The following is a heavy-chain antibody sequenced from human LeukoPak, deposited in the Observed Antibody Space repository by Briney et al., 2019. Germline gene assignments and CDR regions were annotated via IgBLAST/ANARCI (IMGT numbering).Heavy chain of an antibody. V-gene: IGHV3-23*01. Sequence: PGGSLRLSCAASGFTFSNYAMSWVRQAPGKGLEWVSTISGSGGSTSYADSVKGRFTISRDNSKNTLYLQVNSLRAEDTALYYCAKLDGSATSPYWGQGTLVTVSS. D-gene: IGHD3-10*01. J-gene: IGHJ4*02. CDR2: ISGSGGST. CDR1: GFTFSNYA. CDR3: AKLDGSATSPY.